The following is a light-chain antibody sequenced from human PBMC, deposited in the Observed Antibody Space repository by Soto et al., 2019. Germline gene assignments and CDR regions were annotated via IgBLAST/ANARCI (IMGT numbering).Light chain of an antibody. CDR1: QSVTSTY. Sequence: EVVLTQSPVTLSLSPVERATLSCRASQSVTSTYLAWYQQKPGQSPRLIIYGGSTRASGFPDRFSGGGSGTDCTLTISRMEPEDSAVYYCHCQQFDSSRVYSFGQGTKLEI. J-gene: IGKJ2*03. CDR2: GGS. V-gene: IGKV3-20*01. CDR3: QQFDSSRVYS.